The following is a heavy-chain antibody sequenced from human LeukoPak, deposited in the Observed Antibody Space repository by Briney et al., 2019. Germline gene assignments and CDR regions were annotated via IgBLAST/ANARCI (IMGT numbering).Heavy chain of an antibody. D-gene: IGHD2-15*01. CDR1: GFTFRSYA. CDR2: ISGNGATT. V-gene: IGHV3-23*01. J-gene: IGHJ4*02. Sequence: GGSLRLSCAASGFTFRSYAMSWVRQAPGKGLELVSVISGNGATTYYTDSVNGRFTISRDNSKNTVYLQMNSLRAEDTATYYCAKLSGGYCSGGSCWSDNWGQGTLVTVSP. CDR3: AKLSGGYCSGGSCWSDN.